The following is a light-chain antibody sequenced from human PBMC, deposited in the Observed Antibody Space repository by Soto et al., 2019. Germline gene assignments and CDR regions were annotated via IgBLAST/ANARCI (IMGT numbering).Light chain of an antibody. CDR3: CSYTSSSTRV. CDR2: EVS. Sequence: QSVLTQPASVSGSPGQSITISCTGTSSDVGGYNYVSWYQQHPGKAPKLMIYEVSNRPSGVSNRFSGSKSGNTASLTISGLQSEDEADYYCCSYTSSSTRVFGGGTKLTVL. CDR1: SSDVGGYNY. V-gene: IGLV2-14*01. J-gene: IGLJ3*02.